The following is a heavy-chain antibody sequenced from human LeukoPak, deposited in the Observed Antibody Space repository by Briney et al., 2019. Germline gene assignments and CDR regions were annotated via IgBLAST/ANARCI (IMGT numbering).Heavy chain of an antibody. CDR1: GGSISSSSYY. V-gene: IGHV4-39*07. D-gene: IGHD5-18*01. Sequence: SETLSLTCTVSGGSISSSSYYWGWIRQPPGKGLEWIGSIYYSGSTYYNPSLKSRVTISVDTSKNQFSPKLSSVTAADTAVYYCARDRPRLRGYSYGYYYYMDVWGKGTTVTVSS. CDR2: IYYSGST. CDR3: ARDRPRLRGYSYGYYYYMDV. J-gene: IGHJ6*03.